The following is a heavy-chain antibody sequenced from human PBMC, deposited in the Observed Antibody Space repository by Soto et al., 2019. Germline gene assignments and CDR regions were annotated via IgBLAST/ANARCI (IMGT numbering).Heavy chain of an antibody. D-gene: IGHD4-17*01. CDR2: TSHTGRT. CDR3: ARDDTTGLFDF. J-gene: IGHJ1*01. CDR1: TCSIRTYY. V-gene: IGHV4-59*01. Sequence: XETLSLTCSVSTCSIRTYYWTWIRQSPGKGLDWIGQTSHTGRTKYNPSLESRVTISVDTSRKQFSLKLTSVTAADTALYYCARDDTTGLFDFWGQGNLVTVSS.